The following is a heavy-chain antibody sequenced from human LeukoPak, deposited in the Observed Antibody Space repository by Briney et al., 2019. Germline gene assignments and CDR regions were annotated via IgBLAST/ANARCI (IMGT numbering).Heavy chain of an antibody. D-gene: IGHD2-2*01. CDR2: ISGSGGST. V-gene: IGHV3-23*01. Sequence: GGSLRLSCAASGFTFSSYAMSWVRQAPGKGLEWVSAISGSGGSTYYADSVKGRFTISRDNSKNTLYLQMNSLRAEDTAVYYCAARSVPAVNGKRFDPWGQGTLVTVSS. J-gene: IGHJ5*02. CDR3: AARSVPAVNGKRFDP. CDR1: GFTFSSYA.